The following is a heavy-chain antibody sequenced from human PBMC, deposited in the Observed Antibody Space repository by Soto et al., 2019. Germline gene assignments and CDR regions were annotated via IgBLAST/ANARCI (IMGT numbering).Heavy chain of an antibody. CDR1: GFTFSSYA. CDR2: ISGSGGST. V-gene: IGHV3-23*01. CDR3: AKGTYYYDSSGYSHFDY. J-gene: IGHJ4*02. Sequence: PGGSLRLSCAASGFTFSSYAMSWVRQAPGKGLEWVSAISGSGGSTYYADSVKGRFTISRDNSKNTLYLQMNSLRAEDTAVYYCAKGTYYYDSSGYSHFDYWGQGTLVTVSS. D-gene: IGHD3-22*01.